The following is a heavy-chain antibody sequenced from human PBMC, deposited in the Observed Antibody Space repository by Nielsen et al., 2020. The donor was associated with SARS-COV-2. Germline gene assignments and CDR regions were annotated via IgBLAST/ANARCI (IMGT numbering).Heavy chain of an antibody. Sequence: VRQMPGKGLEWMGRIDPSDSYTNYSPSFQGHVTISADKSISTAYLQWSSLKASDTAMYYCARLADNNWFDPWGQGTLVTVSS. D-gene: IGHD6-19*01. CDR3: ARLADNNWFDP. CDR2: IDPSDSYT. V-gene: IGHV5-10-1*01. J-gene: IGHJ5*02.